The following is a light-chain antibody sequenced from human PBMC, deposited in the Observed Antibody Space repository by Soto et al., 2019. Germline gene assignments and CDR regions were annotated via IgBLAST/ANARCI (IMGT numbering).Light chain of an antibody. CDR2: GAF. CDR1: QSVSSTY. CDR3: QQRSNWTET. Sequence: PGETATLYCRASQSVSSTYLAWYQQKPGQAPRLFIYGAFSRATGIPDRFSGSGSGTDFTLTISSLENEDFAVYDGQQRSNWTETFGQGTKVDIK. V-gene: IGKV3D-20*02. J-gene: IGKJ1*01.